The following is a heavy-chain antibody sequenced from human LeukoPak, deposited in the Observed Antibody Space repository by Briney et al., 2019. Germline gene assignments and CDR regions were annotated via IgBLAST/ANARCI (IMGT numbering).Heavy chain of an antibody. Sequence: GGSLRLSCAASGFTVSSNYMSWVRQAPGKGLEWVSVIYSGGSTYYADTVKGRFTISRDNSKNTLYLQMNSLRAEDTAVYYCARTFGGSGYNWFDPWGQGTLVTASS. J-gene: IGHJ5*02. CDR2: IYSGGST. V-gene: IGHV3-66*01. CDR1: GFTVSSNY. D-gene: IGHD3-10*01. CDR3: ARTFGGSGYNWFDP.